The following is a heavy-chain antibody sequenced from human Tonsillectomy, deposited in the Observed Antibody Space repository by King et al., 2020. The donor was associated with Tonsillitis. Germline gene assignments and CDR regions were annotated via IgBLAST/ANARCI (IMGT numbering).Heavy chain of an antibody. CDR2: ISGSGGST. CDR3: AKVAGPDTALALDF. CDR1: GFTFSSYA. V-gene: IGHV3-23*04. J-gene: IGHJ4*02. D-gene: IGHD5-18*01. Sequence: VQLVESGGGLVQPGGSLRLSCAASGFTFSSYAMSWVRQAPGKGLEWVSGISGSGGSTYCADSGKGRFTISRDNSQNTLYVQMNSLRAEDTAVYYCAKVAGPDTALALDFWGQGTLVTVSS.